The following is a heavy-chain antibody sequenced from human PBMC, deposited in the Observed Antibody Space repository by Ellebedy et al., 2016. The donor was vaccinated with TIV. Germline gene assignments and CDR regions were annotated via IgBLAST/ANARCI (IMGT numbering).Heavy chain of an antibody. V-gene: IGHV1-69*13. CDR1: GDTFSGDT. CDR2: IITIFGKA. Sequence: AASVKVSCKASGDTFSGDTISWMRQAPGQGLEWMGGIITIFGKANYAQKFQGRVTITADESTSTAYMELSSLRSEDTAMYYCARATGGYDFPPVFDHWGQGTLVTVSS. CDR3: ARATGGYDFPPVFDH. D-gene: IGHD5-12*01. J-gene: IGHJ4*01.